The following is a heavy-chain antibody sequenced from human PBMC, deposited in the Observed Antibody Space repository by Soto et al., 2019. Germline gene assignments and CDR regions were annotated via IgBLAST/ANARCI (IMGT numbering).Heavy chain of an antibody. Sequence: EVQLVESRGGLVQPGGSLKLSCAASGFTFSDSAMHWVRQASGKGLEWVGRIRSKANSYATSYDASVRGRFTISRDDSQNTVYLQMNSLKTEDAAVYYCTKRGKTGDASDYWGQGTLVTVSS. J-gene: IGHJ4*02. CDR2: IRSKANSYAT. CDR1: GFTFSDSA. V-gene: IGHV3-73*01. CDR3: TKRGKTGDASDY. D-gene: IGHD7-27*01.